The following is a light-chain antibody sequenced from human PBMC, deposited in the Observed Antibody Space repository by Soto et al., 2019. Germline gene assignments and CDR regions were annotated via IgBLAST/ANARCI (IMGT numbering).Light chain of an antibody. CDR3: STYTATPTLI. J-gene: IGLJ2*01. Sequence: QSVLTQPASISGSPGQSLTIPCTATSSDIGGYKFVSWYQQHPGKTPKLIIYEDTYRPSGISERFSGSKSGNTASLTISGLQADDEADYYCSTYTATPTLIFGGGTKLTVL. V-gene: IGLV2-14*03. CDR2: EDT. CDR1: SSDIGGYKF.